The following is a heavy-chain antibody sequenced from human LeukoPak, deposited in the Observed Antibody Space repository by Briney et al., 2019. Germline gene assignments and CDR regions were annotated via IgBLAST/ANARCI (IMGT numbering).Heavy chain of an antibody. CDR2: IKEDGSQK. J-gene: IGHJ4*02. CDR1: GFTFSSHW. CDR3: ARKNGLDY. Sequence: GGSLRLSCAASGFTFSSHWMSWVRQAPGKGLEWVANIKEDGSQKYYVDSVKGRFTISRDNAKNSLYLQMNSLRAENTAVYYCARKNGLDYWGQGTLVTVSS. V-gene: IGHV3-7*01.